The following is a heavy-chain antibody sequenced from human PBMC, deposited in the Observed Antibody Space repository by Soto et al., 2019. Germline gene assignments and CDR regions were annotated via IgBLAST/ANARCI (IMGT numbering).Heavy chain of an antibody. CDR1: GFTFSNAW. Sequence: GVLRLSCAASGFTFSNAWMSWVRQAPGKGLEWVGRIKSKTDGGTTDYAAPVKGRFTISRDDSKNTLYLQMNSLKTEDTAVYYCTTDYPRSLAGYWGQGTLVTVSS. CDR2: IKSKTDGGTT. V-gene: IGHV3-15*01. D-gene: IGHD6-13*01. CDR3: TTDYPRSLAGY. J-gene: IGHJ4*02.